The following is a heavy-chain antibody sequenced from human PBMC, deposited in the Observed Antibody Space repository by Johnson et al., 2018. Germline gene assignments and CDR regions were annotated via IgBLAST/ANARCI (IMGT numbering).Heavy chain of an antibody. CDR2: INSDGSST. D-gene: IGHD3-22*01. CDR1: GFTFSSYW. J-gene: IGHJ1*01. CDR3: ARTPRFDYYDSSGYQYFQH. V-gene: IGHV3-74*01. Sequence: VQLQESGGGLVQPGGSLRLSCAASGFTFSSYWMHWVRQAPGKGLVWVSRINSDGSSTSYADSVKGRFTISRDNATNTLYLQMNSLRAEDTAVYYCARTPRFDYYDSSGYQYFQHWGQGTLVTVSS.